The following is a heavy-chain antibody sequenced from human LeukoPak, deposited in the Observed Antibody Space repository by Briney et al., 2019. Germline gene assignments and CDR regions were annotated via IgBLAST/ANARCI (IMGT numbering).Heavy chain of an antibody. V-gene: IGHV3-23*01. Sequence: PAESLRLSCVASGFTFTDFAMSWIRQPPGKGLEWVGAINGYSYNKHYADSLKGRITISRDSSRNTLYLQMNSLRAEDTAIYYCAKMGLGSSYYDCSDFDYWGQGTLVTVSS. CDR1: GFTFTDFA. CDR3: AKMGLGSSYYDCSDFDY. D-gene: IGHD3-22*01. J-gene: IGHJ4*02. CDR2: INGYSYNK.